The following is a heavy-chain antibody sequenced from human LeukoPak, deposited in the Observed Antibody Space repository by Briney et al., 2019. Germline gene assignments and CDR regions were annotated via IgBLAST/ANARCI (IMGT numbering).Heavy chain of an antibody. J-gene: IGHJ6*03. V-gene: IGHV1-2*02. Sequence: GASVKVSCKASGYTFTGYYMHWVRQAPGQGLEWMGWINLNSGGTNYAQKFQGRVTMTRDTSISTAYMELSRLRSDDTAVYYCARVGVVVPAASMDVWGKGTTVTVSS. CDR3: ARVGVVVPAASMDV. CDR2: INLNSGGT. D-gene: IGHD2-2*01. CDR1: GYTFTGYY.